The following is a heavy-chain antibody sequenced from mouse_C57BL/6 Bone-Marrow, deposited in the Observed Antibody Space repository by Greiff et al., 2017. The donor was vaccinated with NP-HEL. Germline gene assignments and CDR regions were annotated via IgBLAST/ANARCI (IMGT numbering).Heavy chain of an antibody. CDR1: GYTFTSYW. CDR2: IHPSDSDT. D-gene: IGHD2-4*01. V-gene: IGHV1-74*01. Sequence: QVQLQQPGAELVKPGASVKVSCKASGYTFTSYWMHWVKQRPGQGLEWIGRIHPSDSDTNYNQKFKGKATLTVDKSSSTAYMQLSSLTSEDSAVYYCARLYYDYDWFAYWGQGTLVTVSA. CDR3: ARLYYDYDWFAY. J-gene: IGHJ3*01.